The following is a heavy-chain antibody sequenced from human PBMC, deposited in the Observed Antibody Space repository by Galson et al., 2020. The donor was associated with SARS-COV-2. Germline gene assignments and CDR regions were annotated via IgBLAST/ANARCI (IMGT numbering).Heavy chain of an antibody. J-gene: IGHJ3*02. CDR2: LSGSGGST. Sequence: GESLKISCAASGFTFSSYAMSWVRQAPGKGLEWVSALSGSGGSTYYADSVKGRFTISRDNAKNTLYLQMNSLRAEDTAVYYCAKGLRLGELSLRDDAFDIWVQGTMVTVSS. CDR1: GFTFSSYA. CDR3: AKGLRLGELSLRDDAFDI. D-gene: IGHD3-16*02. V-gene: IGHV3-23*01.